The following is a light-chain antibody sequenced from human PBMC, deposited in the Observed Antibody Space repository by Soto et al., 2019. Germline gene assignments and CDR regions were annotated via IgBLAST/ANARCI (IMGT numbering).Light chain of an antibody. J-gene: IGKJ1*01. Sequence: AIRMTQSPSSFSASTGDRVTITCRASQGISSYLAWYQQKPGKAPKLLIYAASTLQSGVPSRFSGSESGTDFTHTISCLQSEDFATYYCQQYYSYPPTFGQGTEVEFK. CDR1: QGISSY. CDR3: QQYYSYPPT. V-gene: IGKV1-8*01. CDR2: AAS.